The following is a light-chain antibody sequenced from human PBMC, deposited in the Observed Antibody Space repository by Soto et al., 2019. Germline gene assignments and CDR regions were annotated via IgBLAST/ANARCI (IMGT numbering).Light chain of an antibody. Sequence: QSALTQPPSVSGSPGQSVTISCTGTSSDVGSYNRVSWYQQPPRTAPKLMIYEVSNRPSGVPDRFSGSKSGNTASLTISGLQAEDEADYYCSLYTSSSTFVFGTGTKLTVL. J-gene: IGLJ1*01. CDR2: EVS. V-gene: IGLV2-18*01. CDR1: SSDVGSYNR. CDR3: SLYTSSSTFV.